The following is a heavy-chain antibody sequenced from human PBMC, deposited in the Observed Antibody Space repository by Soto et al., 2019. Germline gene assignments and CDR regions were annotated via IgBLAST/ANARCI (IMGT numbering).Heavy chain of an antibody. CDR1: GFTFSSYA. CDR2: ISGSGGST. D-gene: IGHD2-15*01. V-gene: IGHV3-23*01. J-gene: IGHJ6*02. Sequence: GGSLRLSCAASGFTFSSYAMSWVRQAPGKGLEWVSAISGSGGSTYYADSVKGRFTISRDNSKNTLYLQINSLRAEDTAVYYCAKGRYCSGGSCEIYYYYGMDVWGQGTTVTVSS. CDR3: AKGRYCSGGSCEIYYYYGMDV.